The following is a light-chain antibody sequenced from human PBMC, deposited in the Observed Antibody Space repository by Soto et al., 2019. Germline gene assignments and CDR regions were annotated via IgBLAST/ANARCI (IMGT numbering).Light chain of an antibody. CDR2: GAS. CDR3: QQRSNWPIT. J-gene: IGKJ5*01. CDR1: QSVSSSD. V-gene: IGKV3D-20*02. Sequence: EIVLTQSPGTLSLSPGERATLSCRASQSVSSSDLAWYQQKPGQAPRLLIYGASTGATGIPARFSGSGSETDFTLTISSLEPEDFAVYYCQQRSNWPITFGQGTRLEIK.